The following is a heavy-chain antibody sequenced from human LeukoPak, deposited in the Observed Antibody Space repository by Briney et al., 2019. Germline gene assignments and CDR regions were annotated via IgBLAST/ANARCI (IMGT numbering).Heavy chain of an antibody. Sequence: GGSLRLSCAASGFTFSSYSMNWVRQAPGKGLEWVSSISSSSSYIYYADSVKGRFTISRDNAKNSLYLQMNSLRAEDTAVYYCVRDVVGYDFWSGYFVDAFDIWGQGTMVTVSS. V-gene: IGHV3-21*01. CDR1: GFTFSSYS. D-gene: IGHD3-3*01. J-gene: IGHJ3*02. CDR3: VRDVVGYDFWSGYFVDAFDI. CDR2: ISSSSSYI.